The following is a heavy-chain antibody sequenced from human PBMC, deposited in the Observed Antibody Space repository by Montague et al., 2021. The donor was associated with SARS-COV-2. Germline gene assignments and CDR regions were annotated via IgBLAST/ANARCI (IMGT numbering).Heavy chain of an antibody. V-gene: IGHV4-61*10. CDR3: GRYSVSSGLDV. D-gene: IGHD3-16*01. Sequence: SETLSLTCAVSGASIGAGIHNWIWNSQGGGQELDWIGNNYNSGPNNYNPSLRSRVTISRDRSKNQFSLHLSSVTAADTATYYCGRYSVSSGLDVWGQGTTVTVSS. J-gene: IGHJ6*02. CDR1: GASIGAGIHN. CDR2: NYNSGPN.